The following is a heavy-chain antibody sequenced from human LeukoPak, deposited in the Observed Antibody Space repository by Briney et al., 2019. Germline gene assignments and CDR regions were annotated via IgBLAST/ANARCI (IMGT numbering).Heavy chain of an antibody. Sequence: SETLSLTCTVSGGSISSSSYYWGWIRQPPGKGLEWIGSIYYSGSTYYNPSLKSRVTISVDTSKNQFSLKLSSVTAADTAVYYCARGRRHLSYYYDSSGYPYWGQGTLVTVSS. CDR3: ARGRRHLSYYYDSSGYPY. CDR1: GGSISSSSYY. D-gene: IGHD3-22*01. CDR2: IYYSGST. J-gene: IGHJ4*02. V-gene: IGHV4-39*07.